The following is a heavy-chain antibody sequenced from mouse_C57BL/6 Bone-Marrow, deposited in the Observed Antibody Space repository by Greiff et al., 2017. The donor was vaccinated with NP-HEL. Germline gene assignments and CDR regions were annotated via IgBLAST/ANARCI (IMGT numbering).Heavy chain of an antibody. CDR2: ILPGSGST. CDR1: GYTFTGYW. V-gene: IGHV1-9*01. CDR3: ARWGFYYYGSSYVDWYFDV. D-gene: IGHD1-1*01. J-gene: IGHJ1*03. Sequence: VQLQQSGAELMKPGASVKLSCKATGYTFTGYWIEWVKQRPGHGLEWIGEILPGSGSTNYNEKFKGKATFTADKSSNTAYMQLSSLTTEDSAIYYCARWGFYYYGSSYVDWYFDVWGTGTTVTVSS.